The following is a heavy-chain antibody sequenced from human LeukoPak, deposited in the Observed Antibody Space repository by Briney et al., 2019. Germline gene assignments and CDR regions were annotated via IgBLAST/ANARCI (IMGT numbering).Heavy chain of an antibody. Sequence: ASVKVSCKASGYTFTNYYLSWVRQAPGQGLEWMGWINPNSGGTDYAQKFQDWVTMTSDTSISTAYMELSSLRSDDTAVYYCVRGRGGGSWSDYWGQGTLVTVSS. D-gene: IGHD2-15*01. V-gene: IGHV1-2*04. CDR3: VRGRGGGSWSDY. J-gene: IGHJ4*02. CDR1: GYTFTNYY. CDR2: INPNSGGT.